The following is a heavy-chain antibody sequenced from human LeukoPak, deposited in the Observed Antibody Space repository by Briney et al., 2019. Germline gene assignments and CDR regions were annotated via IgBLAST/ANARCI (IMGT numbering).Heavy chain of an antibody. J-gene: IGHJ4*02. CDR2: IYYSGST. V-gene: IGHV4-59*01. CDR1: GGSISSYY. CDR3: ARLGSSSWYETKSYFDY. Sequence: SETLSLTCTVSGGSISSYYWSWIRQPPGKGLEWIGYIYYSGSTNYNPSLKSRVTISVDTSKNQFSLKLSSVTAADTAVYYCARLGSSSWYETKSYFDYWGQGALVTVSS. D-gene: IGHD6-13*01.